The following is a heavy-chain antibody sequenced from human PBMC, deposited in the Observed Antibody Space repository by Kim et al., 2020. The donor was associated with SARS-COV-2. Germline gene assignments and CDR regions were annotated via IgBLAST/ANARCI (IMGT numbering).Heavy chain of an antibody. Sequence: SETLSLTCAVYGGSFSGYYWSWIRQPPGKGLEWIGEINHSGSTNYNPSLKSRVTISVDTSKNQFSLKLSSVTAADTAVYYCARGRDGYLYWGQGTLVTVSS. V-gene: IGHV4-34*01. J-gene: IGHJ4*02. CDR3: ARGRDGYLY. CDR2: INHSGST. CDR1: GGSFSGYY. D-gene: IGHD5-12*01.